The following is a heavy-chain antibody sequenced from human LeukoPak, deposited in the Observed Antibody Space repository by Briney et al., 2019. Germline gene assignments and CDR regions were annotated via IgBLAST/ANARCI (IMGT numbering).Heavy chain of an antibody. J-gene: IGHJ4*02. CDR3: ATIDGHYDSSGY. D-gene: IGHD3-22*01. CDR2: FDPEDGET. CDR1: GYTLTELS. Sequence: GASVKVSCKVSGYTLTELSMHWVRQAPGKGLEWMGSFDPEDGETIYAQKFQGRVTMTEDTSTDTTYMELSSLRSEDTAVYYCATIDGHYDSSGYWGQGTLVIVSS. V-gene: IGHV1-24*01.